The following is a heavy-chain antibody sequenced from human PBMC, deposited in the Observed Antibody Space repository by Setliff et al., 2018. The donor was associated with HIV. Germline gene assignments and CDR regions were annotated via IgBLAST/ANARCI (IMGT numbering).Heavy chain of an antibody. D-gene: IGHD2-15*01. V-gene: IGHV4-39*01. CDR3: ARSLAYCSGGGCSSSNYYYMDV. CDR1: GGSISGSSYY. Sequence: SETLSLTCTVSGGSISGSSYYWGWIRQPPEKGLEWIGSIFHAGSTYYNPSLKSRVTLSVDTSENQYSLKLTSLIAADTAVYYCARSLAYCSGGGCSSSNYYYMDVWGKGTTVTVSS. CDR2: IFHAGST. J-gene: IGHJ6*03.